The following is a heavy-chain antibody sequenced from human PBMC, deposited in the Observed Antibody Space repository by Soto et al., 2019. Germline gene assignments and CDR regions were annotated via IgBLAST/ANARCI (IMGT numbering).Heavy chain of an antibody. J-gene: IGHJ4*02. CDR3: ARAVGHYFDS. Sequence: QVQLQESGPGLLKPSQTLSLTCSVSGGSISRADSYWSWIRQPPGKGLEWIGYIYYTRSSYYNPSLKSRVIISLDTSKYQFSLKLSSVTAADTAVYYCARAVGHYFDSWGQGTLVSVSS. V-gene: IGHV4-30-4*01. D-gene: IGHD1-26*01. CDR2: IYYTRSS. CDR1: GGSISRADSY.